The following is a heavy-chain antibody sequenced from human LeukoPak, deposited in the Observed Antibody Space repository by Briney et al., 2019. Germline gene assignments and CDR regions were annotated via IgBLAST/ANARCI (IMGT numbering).Heavy chain of an antibody. J-gene: IGHJ4*02. D-gene: IGHD6-6*01. CDR3: ARERIAARTLDY. CDR1: GGSFSGYY. CDR2: INHSGST. V-gene: IGHV4-34*01. Sequence: SETLSLTCAVCGGSFSGYYWSWIRQPPGKGLEWIGEINHSGSTNYNPSLKSRVTISVDTSKNQFSLKLSSVTAADTAVYYCARERIAARTLDYWGQGTLVTVSS.